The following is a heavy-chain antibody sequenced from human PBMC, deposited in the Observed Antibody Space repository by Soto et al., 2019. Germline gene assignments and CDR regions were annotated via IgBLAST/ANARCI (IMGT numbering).Heavy chain of an antibody. CDR2: VSYDGSKQ. D-gene: IGHD3-22*01. J-gene: IGHJ4*02. CDR1: GFTFSNYA. V-gene: IGHV3-30-3*01. Sequence: PGGSLRLSCAASGFTFSNYAMHWVRQAPGKGLEWVAVVSYDGSKQFYADSVEGRFTISRDSSKSTLYLHMDNLRDEDTAVYYCARDRVYYYDNSGYYNFDYWGQGTLVTVPQ. CDR3: ARDRVYYYDNSGYYNFDY.